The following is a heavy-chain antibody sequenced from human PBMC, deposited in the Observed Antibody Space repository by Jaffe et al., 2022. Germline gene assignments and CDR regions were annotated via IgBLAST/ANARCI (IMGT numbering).Heavy chain of an antibody. CDR2: IYPGDSDT. CDR3: ARQPYYDYIWGSYPTYYFDY. D-gene: IGHD3-16*02. Sequence: EVQLVQSGAEVKKPGESLKISCKGSGYSFTSYWIGWVRQMPGKGLEWMGIIYPGDSDTRYSPSFQGQVTISADKSISTAYLQWSSLKASDTAMYYCARQPYYDYIWGSYPTYYFDYWGQGTLVTVSS. CDR1: GYSFTSYW. V-gene: IGHV5-51*01. J-gene: IGHJ4*02.